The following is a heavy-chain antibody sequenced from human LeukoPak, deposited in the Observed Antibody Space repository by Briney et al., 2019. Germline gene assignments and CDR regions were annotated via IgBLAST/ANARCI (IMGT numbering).Heavy chain of an antibody. J-gene: IGHJ4*02. CDR2: ISSNGGST. D-gene: IGHD2-15*01. CDR3: ASWASSEDY. CDR1: GFTFSSYA. V-gene: IGHV3-64*01. Sequence: PGGSLRLSCAASGFTFSSYAMHWVRQAPGKGLEYVSAISSNGGSTYYANSVKGRFTISRDNSKNTLYLQMNSLRAEDTAVYYCASWASSEDYWGQGTLVTVSS.